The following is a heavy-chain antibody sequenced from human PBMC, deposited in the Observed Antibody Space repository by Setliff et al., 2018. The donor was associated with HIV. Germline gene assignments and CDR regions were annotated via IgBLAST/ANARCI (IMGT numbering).Heavy chain of an antibody. CDR1: GYTFTSYS. CDR2: INTNTGNP. D-gene: IGHD3-22*01. CDR3: AKGAYQYYDSSAYYQANFDY. J-gene: IGHJ4*02. V-gene: IGHV7-4-1*02. Sequence: ASVKVSCKASGYTFTSYSINWVRQAPGQGLEWMGWINTNTGNPTYAQDFTGRFVFSLDTSVSTAYLQISIPKADDTAVYYCAKGAYQYYDSSAYYQANFDYWAQGTLVTVSA.